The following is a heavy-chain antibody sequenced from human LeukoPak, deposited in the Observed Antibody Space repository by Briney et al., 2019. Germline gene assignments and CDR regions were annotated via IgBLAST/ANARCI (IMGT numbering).Heavy chain of an antibody. CDR2: ISSSSSTI. J-gene: IGHJ6*03. CDR3: ARVAGPYYYYYMDV. Sequence: GGSLRLSCAASGFTFSSYSMNWVRQAPGKGLEWVSYISSSSSTIYYADSVKGRFTISRDNAKNSLYLQMNSLRAEDTAVYYCARVAGPYYYYYMDVWGKGTTVTVSS. D-gene: IGHD6-13*01. V-gene: IGHV3-48*01. CDR1: GFTFSSYS.